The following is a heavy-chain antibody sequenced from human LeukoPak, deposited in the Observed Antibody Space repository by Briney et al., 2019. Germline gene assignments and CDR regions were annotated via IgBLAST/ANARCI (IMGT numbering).Heavy chain of an antibody. J-gene: IGHJ4*02. CDR2: IYTSGST. D-gene: IGHD6-19*01. CDR1: GGSISSYY. Sequence: SGTLSLTCAVSGGSISSYYWSWIRQPAGKGLEWIGRIYTSGSTNYNPSLKSRVTMSVDKSKNQFSLKLSSVTAADTAVYYCARDRGSSGHFDYWGQGTLVTVSS. V-gene: IGHV4-4*07. CDR3: ARDRGSSGHFDY.